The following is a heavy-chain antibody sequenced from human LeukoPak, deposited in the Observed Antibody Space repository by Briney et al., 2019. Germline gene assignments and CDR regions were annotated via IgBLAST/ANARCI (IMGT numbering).Heavy chain of an antibody. J-gene: IGHJ4*02. Sequence: ASVKVSCKASGFIFTGYFMHWVRQAPGQGLEYMGRINLNSGGTKFAQGFQGRVSMTSDTSIGVVYMELSSLRSDDTAVYYCSRDRSSSWPTTVDYWGQGTLVTVSS. D-gene: IGHD2-15*01. CDR1: GFIFTGYF. CDR3: SRDRSSSWPTTVDY. CDR2: INLNSGGT. V-gene: IGHV1-2*06.